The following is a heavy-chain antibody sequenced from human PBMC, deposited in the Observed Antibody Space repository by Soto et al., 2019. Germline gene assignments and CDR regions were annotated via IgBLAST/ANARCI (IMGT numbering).Heavy chain of an antibody. V-gene: IGHV3-30*18. J-gene: IGHJ4*02. CDR2: ISYHGSDK. CDR1: GFTFSNYG. CDR3: AKDHLTTTVTTVGY. Sequence: QVQLVESGGGVVQLGRSLRLSCAASGFTFSNYGMHWVRQAPGKGLEWVAVISYHGSDKYYADSVKGRFTISRDNSKNTLYRQMDSLRAEDTAVYYCAKDHLTTTVTTVGYWGQGTLVTVSS. D-gene: IGHD4-17*01.